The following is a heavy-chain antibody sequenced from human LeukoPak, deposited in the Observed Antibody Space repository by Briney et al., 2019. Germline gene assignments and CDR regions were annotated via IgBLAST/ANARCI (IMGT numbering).Heavy chain of an antibody. V-gene: IGHV3-21*01. CDR3: ARALSSGWYRDDYFDY. Sequence: PGGSLRLSCAASGFTFSSYSMNWVRQAPGKGLEWVSSISSSSSYIYYADSVKGRFTISRDNAKNSLYLQMNSLRAEDTAVYYCARALSSGWYRDDYFDYWGQGTLVTVPS. D-gene: IGHD6-19*01. J-gene: IGHJ4*02. CDR2: ISSSSSYI. CDR1: GFTFSSYS.